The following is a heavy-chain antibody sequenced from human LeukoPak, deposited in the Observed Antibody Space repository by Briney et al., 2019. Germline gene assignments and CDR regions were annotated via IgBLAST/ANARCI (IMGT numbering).Heavy chain of an antibody. Sequence: PSETLSLTCAVYGASFSGYYWSWIRQPPGKGLEWIGEINHSGSTNYNPSLKSRVTISVDTSKNQFSLKLSSVTAADTAVYYCARAYDSSSWYVGYWGQGTLVTVSS. J-gene: IGHJ4*02. CDR3: ARAYDSSSWYVGY. D-gene: IGHD6-13*01. V-gene: IGHV4-34*01. CDR2: INHSGST. CDR1: GASFSGYY.